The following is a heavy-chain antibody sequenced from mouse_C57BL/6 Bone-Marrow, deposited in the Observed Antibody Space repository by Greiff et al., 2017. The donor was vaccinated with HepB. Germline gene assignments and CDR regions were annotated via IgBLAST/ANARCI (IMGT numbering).Heavy chain of an antibody. CDR2: ISYDGSN. V-gene: IGHV3-6*01. Sequence: EVQLQQSGPGLVKPSQSLSLTCSVTGYSITSGYYWNWIRQFPGNKLEWMGYISYDGSNNYNPSLKNRISITRDTSKNQFFLKLNSVTTEDTATYYCARGGHGNWYFDVWGTGTTVTVSS. D-gene: IGHD2-1*01. CDR3: ARGGHGNWYFDV. CDR1: GYSITSGYY. J-gene: IGHJ1*03.